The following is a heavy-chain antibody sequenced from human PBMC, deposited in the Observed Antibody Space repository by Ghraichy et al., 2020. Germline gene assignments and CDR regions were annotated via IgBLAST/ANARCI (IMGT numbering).Heavy chain of an antibody. CDR3: AKIIVSAGIGF. Sequence: GGSLRLSCAASGFTYSSYAMTWVRQAPGKGLEWVSSISGGGGTTYYADSVKGRFTISRDNSKNTLSLQLNSLRAEDMAVYYCAKIIVSAGIGFWGQGTLVTVSS. CDR2: ISGGGGTT. CDR1: GFTYSSYA. J-gene: IGHJ4*02. D-gene: IGHD6-13*01. V-gene: IGHV3-23*01.